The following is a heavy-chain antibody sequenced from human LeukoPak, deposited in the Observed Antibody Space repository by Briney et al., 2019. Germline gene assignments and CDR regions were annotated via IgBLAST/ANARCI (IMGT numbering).Heavy chain of an antibody. J-gene: IGHJ6*03. CDR3: TRETDTAMVRYYYYFMDV. CDR1: GFTFGDYA. CDR2: IRSKAYGGTT. V-gene: IGHV3-49*03. D-gene: IGHD5-18*01. Sequence: GGPLRLSCTASGFTFGDYAMSWFRQAPARGLAWVGCIRSKAYGGTTESAASVKGRSTISGDDSKSIAYLQMNSLKTEDTAVYYCTRETDTAMVRYYYYFMDVWGKGTTVTVSS.